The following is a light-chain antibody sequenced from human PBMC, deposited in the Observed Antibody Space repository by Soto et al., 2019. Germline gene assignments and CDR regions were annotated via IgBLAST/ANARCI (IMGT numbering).Light chain of an antibody. V-gene: IGKV3-11*01. CDR2: DAS. CDR3: QYRSDWLFT. CDR1: QSVSTY. J-gene: IGKJ3*01. Sequence: EIVLTQSPATLSSSPGERATLSCRASQSVSTYLAWYQQKPGQAPRLVLYDASNRATGIPARFSGSGSGTDFTLTVSSLEPEDFAVYYCQYRSDWLFTFGPGTKVDIK.